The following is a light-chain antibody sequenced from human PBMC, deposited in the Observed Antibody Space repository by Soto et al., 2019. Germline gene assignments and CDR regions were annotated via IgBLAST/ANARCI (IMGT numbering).Light chain of an antibody. V-gene: IGKV3-11*01. CDR2: DAS. CDR3: QQRSNWLTWT. J-gene: IGKJ1*01. Sequence: EIVMTQSPTILSVSPGERATLSCRASQSVSSYLAWYQQKPGQAPRLLIYDASNRATGIPARFSGSGSGTDFTLTISSLEPEDFAVYYCQQRSNWLTWTFGQGTKVDIK. CDR1: QSVSSY.